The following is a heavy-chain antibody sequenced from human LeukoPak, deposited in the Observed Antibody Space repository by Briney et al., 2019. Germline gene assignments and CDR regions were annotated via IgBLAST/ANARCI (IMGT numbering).Heavy chain of an antibody. J-gene: IGHJ4*02. D-gene: IGHD7-27*01. Sequence: ASVKVSCKASGYTFTGYYMHWVRQAPGQGLEWMGWINPNSGGTNYAQKFQGRVTMTRDTSISTAYMELSRLRSDDTAVYYCGRDKERDNWGFGAYWGQGTLVTVSS. CDR2: INPNSGGT. CDR3: GRDKERDNWGFGAY. CDR1: GYTFTGYY. V-gene: IGHV1-2*02.